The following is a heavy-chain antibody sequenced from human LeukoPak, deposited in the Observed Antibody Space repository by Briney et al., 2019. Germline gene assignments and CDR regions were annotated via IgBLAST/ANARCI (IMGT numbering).Heavy chain of an antibody. J-gene: IGHJ4*02. CDR2: INPNSGGT. Sequence: ASVKVSCKASGDTLTDYYMHWVRQAPGQGLEWMGRINPNSGGTNYAQKFQGRVTMTRDTSISTVYMELSRLRSDDTAVYYCARVGYYESSGYYEYWGQGTLVTVSS. D-gene: IGHD3-22*01. V-gene: IGHV1-2*06. CDR3: ARVGYYESSGYYEY. CDR1: GDTLTDYY.